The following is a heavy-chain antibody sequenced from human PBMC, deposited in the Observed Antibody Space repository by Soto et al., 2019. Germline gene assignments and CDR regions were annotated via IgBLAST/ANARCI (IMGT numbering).Heavy chain of an antibody. Sequence: SVKVSCKASGYTFSSYTITWVRQAPGQGLDWMGWINPNSGGTNYAQKFQGRVTMTRDTSISTAYMELSRLRSDDTAVYYCARDPTYSSSEDYWGQGTLVTVSS. CDR1: GYTFSSYT. J-gene: IGHJ4*02. CDR2: INPNSGGT. CDR3: ARDPTYSSSEDY. V-gene: IGHV1-2*02. D-gene: IGHD6-6*01.